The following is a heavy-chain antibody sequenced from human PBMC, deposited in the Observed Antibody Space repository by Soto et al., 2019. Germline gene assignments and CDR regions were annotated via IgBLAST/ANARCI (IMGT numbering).Heavy chain of an antibody. CDR3: AKSVDIVATIPNYFDY. V-gene: IGHV3-30*18. CDR1: GFTFSSYG. Sequence: GGSLRLSCAASGFTFSSYGMHWVRQAPGKGLEWVAVISYDGSNKYYADSVKGRFTISRDNSKNTLYLQMNSLRAEDTAVYYCAKSVDIVATIPNYFDYWGQGTLVTVSS. D-gene: IGHD5-12*01. CDR2: ISYDGSNK. J-gene: IGHJ4*02.